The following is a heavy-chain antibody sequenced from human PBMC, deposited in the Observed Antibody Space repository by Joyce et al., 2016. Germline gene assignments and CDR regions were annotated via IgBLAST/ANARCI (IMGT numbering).Heavy chain of an antibody. Sequence: QVQLVESGGGVVQPGRSLRLSCAASGFTFSSYTMHWVRQAPVKGLECVAVIPFDGSNNHYADSVKGRFTISRDNSNNTLYLQMNSLRTEDTAVYYCAREGGSSSSFDYWGRGSLVTVS. V-gene: IGHV3-30-3*01. CDR3: AREGGSSSSFDY. J-gene: IGHJ4*02. D-gene: IGHD6-6*01. CDR2: IPFDGSNN. CDR1: GFTFSSYT.